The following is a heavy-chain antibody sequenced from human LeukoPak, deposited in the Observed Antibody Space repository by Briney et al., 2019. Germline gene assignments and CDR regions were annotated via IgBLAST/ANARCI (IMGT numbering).Heavy chain of an antibody. D-gene: IGHD6-6*01. Sequence: PSETPSLTCTVSGGSISSYYWSWIRQPAGKGLEWIGRIYTSGITNYNPSLKSRVTISVDTSKNQFSLKLSSVTAADTAVYYCAKERSSWAFDIWGQGTMVTVSS. J-gene: IGHJ3*02. CDR1: GGSISSYY. CDR2: IYTSGIT. CDR3: AKERSSWAFDI. V-gene: IGHV4-4*07.